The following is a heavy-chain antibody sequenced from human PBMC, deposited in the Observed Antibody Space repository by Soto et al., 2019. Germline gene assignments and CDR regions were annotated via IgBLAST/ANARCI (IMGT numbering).Heavy chain of an antibody. CDR1: GDSVSSNSAA. J-gene: IGHJ4*02. CDR2: TYHRSKWFN. V-gene: IGHV6-1*01. D-gene: IGHD6-19*01. CDR3: ARTSGHFDS. Sequence: PSQPLSLTCVISGDSVSSNSAAWNWIRRSPSRGLEWLGRTYHRSKWFNDYALSVKSRIAISPDTSKNQFSLQLNSVTPEDTAVYYCARTSGHFDSWGQGTLVTVSS.